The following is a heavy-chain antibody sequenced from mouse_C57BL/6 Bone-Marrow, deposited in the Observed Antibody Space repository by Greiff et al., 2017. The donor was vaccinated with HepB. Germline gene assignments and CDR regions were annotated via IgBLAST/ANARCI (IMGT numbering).Heavy chain of an antibody. CDR3: ARGEAY. CDR1: GYTFTSYG. V-gene: IGHV1-81*01. J-gene: IGHJ3*01. CDR2: IYPRSGNT. Sequence: VHLVESGAELARPGASVKLSCKASGYTFTSYGISWVKQRTGKGLEWIGEIYPRSGNTYYNEKFKGKATLTADKSSSTAYMELRSLTSDDSAVYICARGEAYWGQGTLVTVSA.